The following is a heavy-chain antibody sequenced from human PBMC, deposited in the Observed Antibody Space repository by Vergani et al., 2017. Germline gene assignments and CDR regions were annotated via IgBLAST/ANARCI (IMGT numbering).Heavy chain of an antibody. J-gene: IGHJ3*02. CDR3: ARDDYSGAFDI. Sequence: QVQLQESGPGLVKPSETLSLTCTVSGGSISSYYWSWIRQPPGKGLEWIGYIYYSGSTNYNPSLKSRVTISVDTSKNQFSLKLSSVTAADTAVYYCARDDYSGAFDIWGQGTMVTVSS. V-gene: IGHV4-59*01. D-gene: IGHD4/OR15-4a*01. CDR1: GGSISSYY. CDR2: IYYSGST.